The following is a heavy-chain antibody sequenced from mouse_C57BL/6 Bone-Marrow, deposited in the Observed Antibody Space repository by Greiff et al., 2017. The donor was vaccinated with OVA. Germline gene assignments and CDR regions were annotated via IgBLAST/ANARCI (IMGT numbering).Heavy chain of an antibody. CDR2: IYPGNSDT. V-gene: IGHV1-5*01. Sequence: EVQLQQSGTVLARPGASVKMSCKTSGYTFTSYCMHWVKQRPGQGLEWIGAIYPGNSDTSYNQKFNGKAKLTAVTSASTAYMELSSLTNEDSAVYYCTRWLLSFAYWGQGTLVTVSA. D-gene: IGHD2-3*01. J-gene: IGHJ3*01. CDR1: GYTFTSYC. CDR3: TRWLLSFAY.